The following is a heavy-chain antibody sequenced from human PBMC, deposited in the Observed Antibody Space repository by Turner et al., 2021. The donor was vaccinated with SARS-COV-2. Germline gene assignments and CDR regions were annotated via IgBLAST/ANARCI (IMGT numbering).Heavy chain of an antibody. CDR1: GFTFDDYA. CDR3: ARDKMGQGRGAFDY. D-gene: IGHD3-16*01. CDR2: ISWNSGSI. Sequence: EVQLVESGGGLVQPGRSLRLSCAAPGFTFDDYAMPWVRHAPGKGLEWVSGISWNSGSIGYADSVKGRFTISRDNAKNSLYLQMNSLRAEDTALYYCARDKMGQGRGAFDYWGQGTLVTVSS. V-gene: IGHV3-9*01. J-gene: IGHJ4*02.